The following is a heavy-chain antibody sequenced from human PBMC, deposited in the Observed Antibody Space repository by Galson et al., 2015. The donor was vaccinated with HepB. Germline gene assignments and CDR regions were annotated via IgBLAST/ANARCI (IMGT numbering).Heavy chain of an antibody. J-gene: IGHJ4*02. Sequence: SLRLSCAASGFTFSSYAMHWVRQAPGKGLEYVSAISSNGGSTYYADSVKGRFTISRDNSKNTLYLQMSSLRAEDTAVYYCVKDEDYYDSSGYLTGFDYWGQGTLVTVSS. D-gene: IGHD3-22*01. CDR3: VKDEDYYDSSGYLTGFDY. CDR2: ISSNGGST. CDR1: GFTFSSYA. V-gene: IGHV3-64D*06.